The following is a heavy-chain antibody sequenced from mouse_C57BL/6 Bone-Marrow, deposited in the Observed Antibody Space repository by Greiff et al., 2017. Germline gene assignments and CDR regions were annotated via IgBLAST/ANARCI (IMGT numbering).Heavy chain of an antibody. CDR1: GYTFTSYW. V-gene: IGHV1-64*01. CDR3: ARRTCLDGYYDAMDY. J-gene: IGHJ4*01. CDR2: IHPNSGST. Sequence: QVQLQQPGAELVKPGASVKLSCKASGYTFTSYWMHWVKQRPGQGLEWIGMIHPNSGSTNYNEKFKSKATLTVDKSSSTAYMQLSSLTSEDSAVYYCARRTCLDGYYDAMDYWGQGTSVTVSS. D-gene: IGHD2-3*01.